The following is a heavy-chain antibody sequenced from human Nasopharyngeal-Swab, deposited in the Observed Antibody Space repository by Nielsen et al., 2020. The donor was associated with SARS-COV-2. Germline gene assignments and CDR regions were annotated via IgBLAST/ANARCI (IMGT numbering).Heavy chain of an antibody. V-gene: IGHV3-9*01. Sequence: SLKISCAASGFTFDDYAMHWVRQAPGKGLEWVSGISWNSGSIGYADSVKGRFTISRDKAKNSLYLQMNSLRAEDTALYYCAKDKGYSSGWAFDYWGQGTLVTVSS. CDR2: ISWNSGSI. D-gene: IGHD6-19*01. J-gene: IGHJ4*02. CDR1: GFTFDDYA. CDR3: AKDKGYSSGWAFDY.